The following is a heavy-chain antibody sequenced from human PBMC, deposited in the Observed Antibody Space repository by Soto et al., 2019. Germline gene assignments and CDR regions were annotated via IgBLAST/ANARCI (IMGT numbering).Heavy chain of an antibody. V-gene: IGHV3-30*18. CDR1: GFTFSSYG. D-gene: IGHD5-12*01. Sequence: GGSLRLSCAASGFTFSSYGMHWVRQAPGKGLEWVAVISYDGSNKYYADSVKGRITISRDNSKNTLYLQMNSLRAEDTAVYYCAKSLGYSGYDGPFRASYYFDYWGQGTLVTVSS. CDR2: ISYDGSNK. J-gene: IGHJ4*02. CDR3: AKSLGYSGYDGPFRASYYFDY.